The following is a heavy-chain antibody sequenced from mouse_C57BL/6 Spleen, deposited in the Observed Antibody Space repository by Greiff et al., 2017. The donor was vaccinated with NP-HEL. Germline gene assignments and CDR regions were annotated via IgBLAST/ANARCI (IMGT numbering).Heavy chain of an antibody. Sequence: EVQLVESGGGLVKPGGSLKLSCAASGFTFSSYTMSWVRQTPEKRLEWVATISGGGGNTYYPDSVKGRFPISRDNAKNTLYLQMSSLRSEDTALYYCARPIYDGFFFDYWGQGTTLTVSS. J-gene: IGHJ2*01. V-gene: IGHV5-9*01. CDR1: GFTFSSYT. CDR3: ARPIYDGFFFDY. CDR2: ISGGGGNT. D-gene: IGHD2-3*01.